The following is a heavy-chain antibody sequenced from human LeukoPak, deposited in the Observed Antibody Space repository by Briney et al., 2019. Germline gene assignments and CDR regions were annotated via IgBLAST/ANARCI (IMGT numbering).Heavy chain of an antibody. Sequence: SVKLSCKASGGTFSSYAISWVRQAPGQGREWMGRIFPIFGIANYAQKFQGRVTITAGKSTSTAYMELSSLRSEDTAVYYCASQNWFDPWGQGTLVTVSS. V-gene: IGHV1-69*04. J-gene: IGHJ5*02. CDR1: GGTFSSYA. CDR3: ASQNWFDP. CDR2: IFPIFGIA.